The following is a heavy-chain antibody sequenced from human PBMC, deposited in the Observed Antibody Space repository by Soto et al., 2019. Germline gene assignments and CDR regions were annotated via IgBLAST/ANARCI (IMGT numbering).Heavy chain of an antibody. CDR1: GGTFNSYL. CDR3: ARGLDQRPVGLYLDT. CDR2: IMPAFGTA. Sequence: QMQLVQSGAEVKNPGSSVKVSCKTSGGTFNSYLIDWVRQAPGQGLEWMGGIMPAFGTAKYAQKFQGRVTITADKSTNTAYMELRTLTSEDTAVYYCARGLDQRPVGLYLDTWGQGPLVTVSS. V-gene: IGHV1-69*06. D-gene: IGHD2-2*01. J-gene: IGHJ4*02.